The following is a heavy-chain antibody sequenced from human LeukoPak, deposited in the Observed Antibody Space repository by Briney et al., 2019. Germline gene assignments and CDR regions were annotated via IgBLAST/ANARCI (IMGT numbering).Heavy chain of an antibody. CDR2: INAYNGNT. J-gene: IGHJ3*02. D-gene: IGHD3-9*01. V-gene: IGHV1-18*01. CDR3: ARGAGYYDFLTGWVHTGAFAFDI. Sequence: ASVKDSCKASGYTFTNYGLSWVRQAPGQGLEWMGWINAYNGNTNYAQKVQARVTMTTDTSTSTAYMELRSLRSDDTAVYYCARGAGYYDFLTGWVHTGAFAFDIWGQRTMVTVSS. CDR1: GYTFTNYG.